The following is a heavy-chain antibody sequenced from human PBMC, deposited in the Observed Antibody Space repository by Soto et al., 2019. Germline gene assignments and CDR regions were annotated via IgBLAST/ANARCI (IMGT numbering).Heavy chain of an antibody. CDR1: GGSISSGDYY. J-gene: IGHJ4*02. D-gene: IGHD6-13*01. Sequence: QVQLQASGPGLVKPSQTLSLTCTVSGGSISSGDYYWSWIRQPPGKGLDWIGSIYYSGSTYYNPSLKSRVTISVDTSKNQFSLKLNSVTAADTAVYYCASRHSSPYFDYWGQGTLVTVSS. V-gene: IGHV4-30-4*01. CDR3: ASRHSSPYFDY. CDR2: IYYSGST.